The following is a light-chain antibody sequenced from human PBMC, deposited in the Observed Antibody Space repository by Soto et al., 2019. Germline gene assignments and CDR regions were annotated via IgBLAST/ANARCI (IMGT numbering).Light chain of an antibody. CDR1: QTISSW. Sequence: DIQMPQSPSTLSGSVGDRVTITCRASQTISSWLAWYQQKPGKATKLLIYKASTLKSGVPSRFSGSGSGTEFTLTISSLQPDEFATYYCQKLNSYPLTFGGGSKVDNK. V-gene: IGKV1-5*03. CDR3: QKLNSYPLT. CDR2: KAS. J-gene: IGKJ4*01.